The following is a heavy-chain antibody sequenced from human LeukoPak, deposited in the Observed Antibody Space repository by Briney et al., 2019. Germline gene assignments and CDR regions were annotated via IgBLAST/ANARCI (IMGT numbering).Heavy chain of an antibody. CDR1: GFTFSSYS. CDR3: ASRTLAAGFDY. CDR2: ISSSSSYI. V-gene: IGHV3-21*04. D-gene: IGHD6-13*01. J-gene: IGHJ4*02. Sequence: GGSLRLSCAASGFTFSSYSMNWVRQAPGKGLEWVSSISSSSSYIYYADSVKGRFTISRDNSKNTLYLQMNSLRAEDTAVYYCASRTLAAGFDYWGQETLVTVSS.